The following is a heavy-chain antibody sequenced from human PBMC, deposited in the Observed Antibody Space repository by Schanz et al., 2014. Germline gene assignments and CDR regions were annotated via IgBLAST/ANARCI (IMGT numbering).Heavy chain of an antibody. V-gene: IGHV3-30*18. Sequence: QVQLVESGGGVVQPGRSLRLSCAASGITLSGYGLHWVRQAPGKGLEWVGFISFDGRNTGYADSVKGRFTISRDSSKNTLYLQMNSLRAEDTAVYYCAKDYQDCSSTSCYLWENYYMDVWGKGTTVTVAS. CDR1: GITLSGYG. CDR2: ISFDGRNT. J-gene: IGHJ6*03. D-gene: IGHD2-2*01. CDR3: AKDYQDCSSTSCYLWENYYMDV.